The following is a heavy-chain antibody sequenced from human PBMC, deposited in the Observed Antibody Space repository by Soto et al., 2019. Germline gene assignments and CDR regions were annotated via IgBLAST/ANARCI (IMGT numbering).Heavy chain of an antibody. V-gene: IGHV3-7*03. CDR1: GFTFSGYW. Sequence: WGSLRLSCEASGFTFSGYWMSWFRQAPGKGLEWVADIKHDGSVQYYVDSVKGRFTISRDNAKKLLYLQMNGLRAEDTALYYCARAPYSNAWYRFDLWGQGTLVTVSS. CDR2: IKHDGSVQ. CDR3: ARAPYSNAWYRFDL. J-gene: IGHJ4*02. D-gene: IGHD4-4*01.